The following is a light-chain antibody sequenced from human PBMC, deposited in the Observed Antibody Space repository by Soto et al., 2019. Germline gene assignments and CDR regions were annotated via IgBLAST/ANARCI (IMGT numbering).Light chain of an antibody. V-gene: IGKV3-11*01. CDR2: DAS. J-gene: IGKJ1*01. Sequence: EIVLTQSPATLSLSPGERATLSCRASQSDNNYLAWYQQKPGQVPRLLIYDASNRATGIPARFSGSGSGTDFTLTVSSLEPEDFALYYCQQRSNWPRTFGQGTKVDIK. CDR1: QSDNNY. CDR3: QQRSNWPRT.